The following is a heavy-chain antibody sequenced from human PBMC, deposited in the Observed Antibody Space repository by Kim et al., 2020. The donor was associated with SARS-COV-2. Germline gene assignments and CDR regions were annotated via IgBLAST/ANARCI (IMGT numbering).Heavy chain of an antibody. CDR1: GYTFTSYG. V-gene: IGHV1-18*04. D-gene: IGHD3-22*01. CDR2: ISAYNGNT. Sequence: ASVKVSCKASGYTFTSYGISWVRQAPRQGLEWMGWISAYNGNTNYAQKLQGRVTMTTDTSTSTAYMELRSLRSDDTAVYYCARDGPGIVVVITTRPLGYWGQGTLVTVSS. CDR3: ARDGPGIVVVITTRPLGY. J-gene: IGHJ4*02.